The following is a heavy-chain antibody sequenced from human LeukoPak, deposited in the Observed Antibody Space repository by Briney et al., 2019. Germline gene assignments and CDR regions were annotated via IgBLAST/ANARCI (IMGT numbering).Heavy chain of an antibody. CDR3: ARAHYGDYFDY. Sequence: GRSLRLSCAASGFTFSSYAMHWVRQAPGKGLEWVAVISYDGSNKYYADSVKGRFTISRDNSKNTLYLQMNSLRAEDTAVYYCARAHYGDYFDYWGQGTLVTVSS. D-gene: IGHD4-17*01. CDR2: ISYDGSNK. V-gene: IGHV3-30*04. CDR1: GFTFSSYA. J-gene: IGHJ4*02.